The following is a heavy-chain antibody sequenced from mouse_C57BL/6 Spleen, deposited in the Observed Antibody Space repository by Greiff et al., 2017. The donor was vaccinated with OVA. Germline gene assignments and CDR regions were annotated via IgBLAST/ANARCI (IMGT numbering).Heavy chain of an antibody. CDR3: ARRGLYDGYYGLDY. J-gene: IGHJ2*01. CDR1: GYTFTSYW. CDR2: IDPADSYT. V-gene: IGHV1-50*01. Sequence: QVQLQQPGAELVKPGASVKLSCKASGYTFTSYWMQWVKQRPGQGLEWIGEIDPADSYTNYNQKFKGKATLTVDTSSSTAYMQLSSLTSEDSAVYYCARRGLYDGYYGLDYWGQGTTLTVSS. D-gene: IGHD2-3*01.